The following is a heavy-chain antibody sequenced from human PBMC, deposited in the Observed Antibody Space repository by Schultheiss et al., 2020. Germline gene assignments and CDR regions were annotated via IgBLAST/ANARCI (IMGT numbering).Heavy chain of an antibody. CDR2: IYHSGST. Sequence: SETLSLTCTVSGGSISSYYWSWIRQPPGKGLEWIGSIYHSGSTYYNPSLKSRVTISVDTSKNQFSLKLSSVTAADTAVYYCARGSSWHFDYWGQGTTVTVAS. J-gene: IGHJ4*03. V-gene: IGHV4-59*12. CDR3: ARGSSWHFDY. CDR1: GGSISSYY. D-gene: IGHD6-13*01.